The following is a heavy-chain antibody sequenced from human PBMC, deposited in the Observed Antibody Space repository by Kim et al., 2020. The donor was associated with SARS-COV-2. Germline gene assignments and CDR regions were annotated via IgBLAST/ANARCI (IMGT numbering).Heavy chain of an antibody. J-gene: IGHJ4*02. CDR3: TRDLWYTDY. CDR1: GFTFGDYA. CDR2: IRSKAYGGTT. V-gene: IGHV3-49*04. Sequence: GGSLRLSCTASGFTFGDYAMSWVRQAPGKGLEWVGFIRSKAYGGTTEYAASVKGRFTISRDDSKSIAYLQMNSLKTEDTAVYYCTRDLWYTDYWGQGTLVTVSS. D-gene: IGHD2-21*01.